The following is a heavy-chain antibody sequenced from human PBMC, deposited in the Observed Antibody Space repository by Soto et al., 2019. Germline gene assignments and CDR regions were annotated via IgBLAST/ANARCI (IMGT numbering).Heavy chain of an antibody. D-gene: IGHD3-3*01. CDR2: MNPNSGNT. CDR1: GYTFTSYY. V-gene: IGHV1-8*01. J-gene: IGHJ6*02. Sequence: GASVKVSCKASGYTFTSYYINWVLQATGQGLEWMGWMNPNSGNTGYAQKFQGRVTMTRNTSISTAYMELSSLRSEDTAVYYCARVPPSRVTIFGVVLRAYGMDVWGQGTTVTVSS. CDR3: ARVPPSRVTIFGVVLRAYGMDV.